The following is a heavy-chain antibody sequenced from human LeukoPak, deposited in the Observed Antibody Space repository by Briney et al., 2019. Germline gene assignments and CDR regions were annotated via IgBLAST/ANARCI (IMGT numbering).Heavy chain of an antibody. V-gene: IGHV3-30*04. CDR2: ISYDGSSK. CDR3: ARARSSYGYGDAFDI. CDR1: GFTFSTYA. Sequence: PGRSLRLSCAASGFTFSTYAMHWVRQAPGKGLGWVAVISYDGSSKYYADSVKGRFTISRDNSKNTLYLQMNSLRAEDTAVYYCARARSSYGYGDAFDIWGQGTMVTVSS. J-gene: IGHJ3*02. D-gene: IGHD5-18*01.